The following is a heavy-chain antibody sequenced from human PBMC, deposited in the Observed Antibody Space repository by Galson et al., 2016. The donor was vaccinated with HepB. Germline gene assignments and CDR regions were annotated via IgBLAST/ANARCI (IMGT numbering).Heavy chain of an antibody. Sequence: TLSLTCLVSGASINSNRWWTWVRQSSGRGLEWIGQIYHDGNTHYNPSLKSRASFSVDKSNNQVSLRLTSVTAADTGVYYCAREWAGMLTDWGQGTMVAVSS. D-gene: IGHD6-19*01. J-gene: IGHJ3*01. CDR1: GASINSNRW. CDR3: AREWAGMLTD. V-gene: IGHV4-4*02. CDR2: IYHDGNT.